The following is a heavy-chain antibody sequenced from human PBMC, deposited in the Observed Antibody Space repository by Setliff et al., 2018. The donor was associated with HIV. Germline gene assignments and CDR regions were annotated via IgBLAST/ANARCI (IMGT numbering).Heavy chain of an antibody. J-gene: IGHJ4*02. CDR1: GFIFTNYG. V-gene: IGHV1-3*01. CDR2: INSGTGNT. Sequence: ASVKVSCKASGFIFTNYGIHWVCQAPGHSLEWMGFINSGTGNTIYSQKFQGRVTFTRDTSASAAYMDLSSLRSEDTAVYYCARIWGIPPLYYFDYWGQGTLVTVSS. CDR3: ARIWGIPPLYYFDY. D-gene: IGHD3-16*01.